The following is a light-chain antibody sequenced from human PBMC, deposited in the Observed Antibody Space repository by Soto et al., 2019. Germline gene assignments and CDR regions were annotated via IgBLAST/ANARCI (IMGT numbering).Light chain of an antibody. J-gene: IGLJ1*01. CDR1: SSNIGSNT. CDR2: SNN. Sequence: QSVLTQPPSASGTPGQRVTISCSGSSSNIGSNTVNWYQQLPGTAPKLLIYSNNQRPSAVPAHFSGSNSGTSASLAISGLQSEDGTDYYCAAWDDSMNALYVFGTGTKLTVL. CDR3: AAWDDSMNALYV. V-gene: IGLV1-44*01.